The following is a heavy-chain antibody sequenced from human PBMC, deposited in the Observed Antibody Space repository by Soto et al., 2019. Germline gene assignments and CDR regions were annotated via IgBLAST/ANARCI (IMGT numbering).Heavy chain of an antibody. Sequence: PGGSLRLSCAASGFAFSSYGMHWVRQAPGRGLEWLAVIWYDGSNKYYADSVEGRFTISRDNSKNTLYLQMNSLRVEDTAVYYCARQAVDGIFVPVASGFDPWGQGTLVTVSS. CDR3: ARQAVDGIFVPVASGFDP. CDR2: IWYDGSNK. D-gene: IGHD2-2*01. V-gene: IGHV3-33*01. J-gene: IGHJ5*02. CDR1: GFAFSSYG.